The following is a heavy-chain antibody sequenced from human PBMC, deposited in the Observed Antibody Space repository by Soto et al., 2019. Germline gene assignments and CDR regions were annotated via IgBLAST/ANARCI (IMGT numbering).Heavy chain of an antibody. CDR3: ARDQVPHYGMDV. Sequence: EVQLVETGGGLIQPGGSLRLSCAASGFTVSSNYMSWVRQAPGKGLEWVSVIYSGGSTYYADSVKGRFTISRDNSKNTLYLQMNSLRAEDTAVYYCARDQVPHYGMDVWGQGTTVTVSS. CDR2: IYSGGST. CDR1: GFTVSSNY. V-gene: IGHV3-53*02. J-gene: IGHJ6*02.